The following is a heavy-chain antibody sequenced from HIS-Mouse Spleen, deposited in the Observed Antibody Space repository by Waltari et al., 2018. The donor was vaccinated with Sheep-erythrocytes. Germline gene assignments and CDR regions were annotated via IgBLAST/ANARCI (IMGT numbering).Heavy chain of an antibody. CDR2: IYYSGGT. J-gene: IGHJ4*02. CDR1: GGSISSGGYY. D-gene: IGHD7-27*01. Sequence: QVQLQESGPGLVKPSQTLSLTCTVSGGSISSGGYYWSWIHQHPGKGLAWIGYIYYSGGTYSTPSLKSRVTISVDTSKNQFSLKLGSVTAADTAVYYCARRLTGDFDYWGQGTLVTVSS. CDR3: ARRLTGDFDY. V-gene: IGHV4-31*03.